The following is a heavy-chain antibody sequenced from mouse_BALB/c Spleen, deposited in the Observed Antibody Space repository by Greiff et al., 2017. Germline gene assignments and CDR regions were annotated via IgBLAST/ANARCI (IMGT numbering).Heavy chain of an antibody. D-gene: IGHD1-1*01. Sequence: EVNVVESGGGLVQPGGSRKLSCAASGFTFSSFGMHWVRQAPEKGLEWVAYISSGSSTIYYADTVKGRFTISRDNPKNTLFLQMTSLRSEDTAMYYCARSRYYGSSDYWGQGTTLTVSS. V-gene: IGHV5-17*02. CDR1: GFTFSSFG. J-gene: IGHJ2*01. CDR3: ARSRYYGSSDY. CDR2: ISSGSSTI.